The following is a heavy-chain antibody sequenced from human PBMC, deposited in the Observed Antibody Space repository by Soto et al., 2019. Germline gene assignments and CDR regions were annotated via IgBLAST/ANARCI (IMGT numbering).Heavy chain of an antibody. V-gene: IGHV3-7*01. CDR3: ARDGHSGDYPY. CDR1: GFTFSSYW. Sequence: PGGSLRLSCAASGFTFSSYWMSWVRQAPGKGLEWVANIKQDEGEKYYVDSVKGRFTISRDNAKNSLYLQMNSLRAEDTAVYYCARDGHSGDYPYWGQGTLVTVSS. CDR2: IKQDEGEK. D-gene: IGHD4-17*01. J-gene: IGHJ4*02.